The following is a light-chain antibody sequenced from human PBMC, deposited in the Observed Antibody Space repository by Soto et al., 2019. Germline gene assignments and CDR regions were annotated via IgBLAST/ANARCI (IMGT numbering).Light chain of an antibody. Sequence: DIQMTQSPSSLSASVGDRVTITCRASQSISSYLNWYQQKPGKAPKLLIYAASSSQSGVPSRFSGSGSGTDLNLTISSLQPEDFATYYCQQSYSTPFTFGPGTKVDIK. CDR2: AAS. CDR3: QQSYSTPFT. J-gene: IGKJ3*01. CDR1: QSISSY. V-gene: IGKV1-39*01.